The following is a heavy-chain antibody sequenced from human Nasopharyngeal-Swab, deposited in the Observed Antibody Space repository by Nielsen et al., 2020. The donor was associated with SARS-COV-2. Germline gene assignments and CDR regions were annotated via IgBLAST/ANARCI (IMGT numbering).Heavy chain of an antibody. CDR3: AKDRLPDGAWDIDY. CDR1: GFTFSGYA. J-gene: IGHJ4*02. D-gene: IGHD2-21*02. V-gene: IGHV3-23*01. CDR2: ILGGGSDK. Sequence: GESLKISCPASGFTFSGYAMNWVRQAPGEGLQWVAGILGGGSDKFYAESVMGRFTISRDNSKNTLYLQMNSLRAEDTATYYCAKDRLPDGAWDIDYWGQGTLVTVSP.